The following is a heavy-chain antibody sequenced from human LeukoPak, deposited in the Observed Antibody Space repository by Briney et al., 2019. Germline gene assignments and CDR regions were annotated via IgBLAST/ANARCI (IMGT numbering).Heavy chain of an antibody. CDR2: IATNGDA. V-gene: IGHV3-13*01. D-gene: IGHD6-19*01. Sequence: PGGSLRLSCAASGFTFSSYDMHWVRHATGKGLEWVSAIATNGDAYYSGSVKGRFTIFRENAESSLYLQMNSLRAEDTAVYYCAREPPVVAGTNYFYGMDVWGQGTTVTVSS. J-gene: IGHJ6*02. CDR3: AREPPVVAGTNYFYGMDV. CDR1: GFTFSSYD.